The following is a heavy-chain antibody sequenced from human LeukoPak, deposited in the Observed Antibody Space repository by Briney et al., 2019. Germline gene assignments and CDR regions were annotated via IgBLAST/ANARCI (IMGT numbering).Heavy chain of an antibody. CDR1: GDTLTELS. D-gene: IGHD3-16*02. V-gene: IGHV1-24*01. Sequence: GASVKVSCRVSGDTLTELSMHWIRQVPGKGLEYMGGLDPDDGKIIDAQKFQDRVTMTEDTSTDTAYMELRSLRSDDTAVYYCARVFGGVIFGYYYMDVWGKGTTVTVSS. CDR2: LDPDDGKI. CDR3: ARVFGGVIFGYYYMDV. J-gene: IGHJ6*03.